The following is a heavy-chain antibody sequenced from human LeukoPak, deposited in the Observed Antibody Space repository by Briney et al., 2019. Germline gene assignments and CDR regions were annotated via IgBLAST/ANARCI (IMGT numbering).Heavy chain of an antibody. CDR1: GCTFSHYS. CDR3: AAVSSVDCSMTSGPPTDY. D-gene: IGHD2-2*01. J-gene: IGHJ4*02. V-gene: IGHV3-30-3*01. CDR2: MSFEGTNK. Sequence: PGGAPILHCPSPGCTFSHYSMQRVLQAPGKGLEWVAVMSFEGTNKYYAGSVKCRPTLSRDNSKSAVYVQMRSLRGDGSGVYYCAAVSSVDCSMTSGPPTDYWGQGTLVTVSS.